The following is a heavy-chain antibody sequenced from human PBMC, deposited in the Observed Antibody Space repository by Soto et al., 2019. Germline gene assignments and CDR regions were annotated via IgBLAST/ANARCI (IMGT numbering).Heavy chain of an antibody. D-gene: IGHD6-25*01. Sequence: EVQLLESGGGLVQPGGSLGLSCAASGFTFSSFAMSWVRQAPGKGLEWVSATSGSGGTTYYADSVKGRFTISRDNSKNTLYLHMNSLRAEDAAIYYCSKFVVATGGSGGWPWCFDSWGQGAVVTVSS. CDR3: SKFVVATGGSGGWPWCFDS. CDR1: GFTFSSFA. V-gene: IGHV3-23*01. J-gene: IGHJ4*02. CDR2: TSGSGGTT.